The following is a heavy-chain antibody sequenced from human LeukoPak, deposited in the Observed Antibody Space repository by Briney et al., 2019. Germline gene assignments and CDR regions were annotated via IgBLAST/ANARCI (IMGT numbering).Heavy chain of an antibody. Sequence: SVKVSCKASGGTFSSYAISWVRQAPGQGLEWMGGIIPIFGTANYAQKFQGRVTITADESTSTAYVELSSLRSEDTAVYYCARGIAVAYPFQHWGQGTLVTVSS. V-gene: IGHV1-69*01. CDR3: ARGIAVAYPFQH. CDR2: IIPIFGTA. CDR1: GGTFSSYA. D-gene: IGHD6-19*01. J-gene: IGHJ1*01.